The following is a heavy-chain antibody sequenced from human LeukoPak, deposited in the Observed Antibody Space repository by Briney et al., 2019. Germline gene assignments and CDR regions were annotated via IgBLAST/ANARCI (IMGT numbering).Heavy chain of an antibody. V-gene: IGHV1-8*01. J-gene: IGHJ4*02. CDR3: ARVLYGGRKTMVRGVSLLGY. CDR2: MNPNSGST. D-gene: IGHD3-10*01. Sequence: ASVKVSCKASGYTFTSYDINWVRQATGQGLEWMGWMNPNSGSTGYAQKFQGRVTMTRNTSISTAYMELSSLRSEDTAVYYCARVLYGGRKTMVRGVSLLGYWGQGTLVTVSS. CDR1: GYTFTSYD.